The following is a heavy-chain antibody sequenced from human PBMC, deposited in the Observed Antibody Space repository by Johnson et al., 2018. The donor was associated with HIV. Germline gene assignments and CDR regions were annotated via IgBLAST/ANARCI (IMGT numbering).Heavy chain of an antibody. J-gene: IGHJ3*02. V-gene: IGHV3-30-3*01. CDR3: AKVLFYPQTRAFDI. D-gene: IGHD2/OR15-2a*01. CDR1: GFTFSSYA. CDR2: ISYDGSNK. Sequence: QVQLVESGGGVVQPGRSLRLSCAASGFTFSSYAVHWVSQAPGKGLEWVAIISYDGSNKYYADSVKGRFTISRDNSKDTLYLQMYSLRAEDTAVYYCAKVLFYPQTRAFDIWGQGTMVTVSS.